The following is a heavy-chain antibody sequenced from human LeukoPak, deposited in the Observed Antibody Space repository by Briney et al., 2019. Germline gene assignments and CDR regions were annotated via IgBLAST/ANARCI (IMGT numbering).Heavy chain of an antibody. CDR3: ARAGKTVSYFFDY. Sequence: ASVKVSCKASGYTFITYDISWVRQAPGQGLEWMGWISAYNGNTNYAQNLQGRVTMTTDTSTSTAYMELRSLRSDDTAVYYCARAGKTVSYFFDYWGQGTLVTVSS. CDR2: ISAYNGNT. V-gene: IGHV1-18*01. J-gene: IGHJ4*02. CDR1: GYTFITYD. D-gene: IGHD4-17*01.